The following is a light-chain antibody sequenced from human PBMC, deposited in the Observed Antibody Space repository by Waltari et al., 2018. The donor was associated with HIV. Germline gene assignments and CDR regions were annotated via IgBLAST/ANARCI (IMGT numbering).Light chain of an antibody. V-gene: IGLV1-44*01. CDR2: GNY. Sequence: QSVVTQPPSVSGTPGQTVTISCSGSTSTIGLKTANWYQHLPGTAPKRLIYGNYQRPSGVPDRFSASKSGTSASLAISGLQSEDEADYYCASWDASLNGWVFGGGTKLTVL. CDR1: TSTIGLKT. J-gene: IGLJ3*02. CDR3: ASWDASLNGWV.